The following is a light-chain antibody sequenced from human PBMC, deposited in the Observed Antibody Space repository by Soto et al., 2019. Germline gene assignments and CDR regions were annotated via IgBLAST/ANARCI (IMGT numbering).Light chain of an antibody. J-gene: IGKJ1*01. CDR2: GAS. Sequence: EIVMTQSPVTLSVSPGERATLSCRASHHVAPNLAWYQQKPGQAPRLLIYGASTRATGISARFSGSGSGTECTLTISSLQSDDVAVYYCQHYPARPPWTFGQVTKV. V-gene: IGKV3-15*01. CDR1: HHVAPN. CDR3: QHYPARPPWT.